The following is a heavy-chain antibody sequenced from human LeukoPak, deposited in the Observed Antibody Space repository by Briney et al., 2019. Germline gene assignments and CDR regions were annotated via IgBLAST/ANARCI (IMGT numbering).Heavy chain of an antibody. Sequence: SVKVSCKASGGTFSSYAISWVRQAPGQGLEWMGGIIPIFGTANYAQKFQGRVTITTDESTSTAYMELSSLRSEDTAVYYCARGPYSSSSHYYYMDVWGKGTTVTVSS. V-gene: IGHV1-69*05. CDR3: ARGPYSSSSHYYYMDV. CDR2: IIPIFGTA. J-gene: IGHJ6*03. D-gene: IGHD6-6*01. CDR1: GGTFSSYA.